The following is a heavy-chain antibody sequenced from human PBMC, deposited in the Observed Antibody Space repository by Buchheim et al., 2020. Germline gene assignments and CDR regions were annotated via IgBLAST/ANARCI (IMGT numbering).Heavy chain of an antibody. V-gene: IGHV3-49*04. J-gene: IGHJ4*02. D-gene: IGHD6-19*01. Sequence: EVQLVESGGGLVQPGRSLRLSCTASGFTFGDYAMSWVRQAPGKGLEWVGFIRSKANVGTTEYAASVKGRFTISRDDSKSIAYLQMNSLKTEDTAVYYCTRGSVAGDYWGQGTL. CDR1: GFTFGDYA. CDR3: TRGSVAGDY. CDR2: IRSKANVGTT.